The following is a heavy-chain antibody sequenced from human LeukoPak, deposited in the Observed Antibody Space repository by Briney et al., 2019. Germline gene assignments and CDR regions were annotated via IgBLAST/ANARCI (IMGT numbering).Heavy chain of an antibody. J-gene: IGHJ4*02. D-gene: IGHD6-19*01. CDR2: INHSGST. CDR3: ARVPKQWLVQYYFDY. V-gene: IGHV4-34*01. CDR1: GGSFSGYY. Sequence: PSETLSLTCAVYGGSFSGYYWSWIRQPPGKGLEWIGEINHSGSTNYNPSLTSRVTISVDTSKNQFSLKLSSVTAADTAVYYCARVPKQWLVQYYFDYWGQGTLVTVSS.